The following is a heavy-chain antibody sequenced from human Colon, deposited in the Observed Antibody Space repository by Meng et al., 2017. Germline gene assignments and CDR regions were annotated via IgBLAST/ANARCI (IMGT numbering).Heavy chain of an antibody. V-gene: IGHV2-5*02. CDR1: GFALSGVT. J-gene: IGHJ4*02. CDR3: ARARELWGRPLPSPFDY. Sequence: QITLKESVPTLVKPTQTLTLTCSISGFALSGVTVAWIRQPPGKALECLAVIYWDDDKRYRPSLESRLTITKDTSKNQVVLTMTNVDPVDTATYYCARARELWGRPLPSPFDYWGPGTLVTVSS. D-gene: IGHD7-27*01. CDR2: IYWDDDK.